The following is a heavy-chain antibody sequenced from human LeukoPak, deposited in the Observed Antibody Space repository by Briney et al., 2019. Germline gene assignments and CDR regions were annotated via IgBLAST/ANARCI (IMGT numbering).Heavy chain of an antibody. V-gene: IGHV4-4*02. CDR2: IYHSGRT. J-gene: IGHJ6*02. CDR3: AREFLEWSPPYYYGMDV. CDR1: GGSISSSNW. Sequence: PSETLSLTCAVSGGSISSSNWWSWVRQPPGKGMEWIGEIYHSGRTNYNPSLKSRVTISVDKSKNQFSLKLSSVTAADTAVYYCAREFLEWSPPYYYGMDVWGQGTTVTVSS. D-gene: IGHD3-3*01.